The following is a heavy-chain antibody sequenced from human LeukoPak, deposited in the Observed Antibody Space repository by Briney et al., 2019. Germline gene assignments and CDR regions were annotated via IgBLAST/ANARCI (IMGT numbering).Heavy chain of an antibody. V-gene: IGHV3-11*01. D-gene: IGHD5-12*01. Sequence: GGSLKLSCAASRLIFSNYYMSWIRQAPGKGLGWIATIDAHGGTNYYADSAQDRFTISRDNAKNSLFLQMNSLTAEDTAVYCARAGTYGGYKVFDNWGQGTPVTVSS. CDR2: IDAHGGTN. CDR3: ARAGTYGGYKVFDN. CDR1: RLIFSNYY. J-gene: IGHJ5*02.